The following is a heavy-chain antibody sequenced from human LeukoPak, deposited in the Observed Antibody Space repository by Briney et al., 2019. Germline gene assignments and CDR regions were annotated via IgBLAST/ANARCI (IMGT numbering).Heavy chain of an antibody. J-gene: IGHJ5*02. CDR2: IYYSGST. CDR1: GGSISSSSYY. Sequence: SETLSLTCTVSGGSISSSSYYWGWIRQPPGKGLEWIGSIYYSGSTYYNPSLKSRVTISVDTSKHQFSLKLSSVTAADTAVYYCARPDSSGWYGGWFDPWGQGTLVTVSS. D-gene: IGHD6-19*01. V-gene: IGHV4-39*01. CDR3: ARPDSSGWYGGWFDP.